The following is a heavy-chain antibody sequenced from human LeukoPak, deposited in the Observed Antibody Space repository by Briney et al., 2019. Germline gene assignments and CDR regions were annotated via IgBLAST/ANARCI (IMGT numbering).Heavy chain of an antibody. V-gene: IGHV1-8*01. CDR1: GYTFTSYD. CDR3: AREPRPVGATSFGYYFDY. D-gene: IGHD1-26*01. Sequence: ASVKVSCKASGYTFTSYDINWVRQATGQGLEWMGWMDPNSGNTGYAQKFQGRVIMTRDTSTSTVHMDLSSLRSEGAAVYYRAREPRPVGATSFGYYFDYWGQGTLVTVSS. CDR2: MDPNSGNT. J-gene: IGHJ4*02.